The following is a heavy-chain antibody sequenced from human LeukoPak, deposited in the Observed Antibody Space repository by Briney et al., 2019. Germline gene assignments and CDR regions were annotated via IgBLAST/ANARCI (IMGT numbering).Heavy chain of an antibody. J-gene: IGHJ4*02. CDR3: AKKSPWNYYDY. CDR1: GFTLSTYS. CDR2: ISGRGGST. Sequence: GGSLRLSCAASGFTLSTYSMSWVRQAPGKGREWVSAISGRGGSTYNADSVKGRFTISRDNSKNTLYVQMNSLRAEDTAVYYCAKKSPWNYYDYWGQGTLVTVSS. V-gene: IGHV3-23*01. D-gene: IGHD5-12*01.